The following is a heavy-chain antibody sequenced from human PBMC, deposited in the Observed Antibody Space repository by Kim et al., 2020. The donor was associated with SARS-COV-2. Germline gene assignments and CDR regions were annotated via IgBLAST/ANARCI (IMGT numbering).Heavy chain of an antibody. V-gene: IGHV3-30-3*01. J-gene: IGHJ5*02. Sequence: GGSLRLSCAASGFTFSSYAMHWVRQAPGKGLEWVAVISYDGSNKYYADSVKGRFTISRDNSKNTLYLQMNSLRAEDTAVYYCAREWKGWFDPWGQGTLVTVSS. CDR1: GFTFSSYA. CDR2: ISYDGSNK. D-gene: IGHD1-1*01. CDR3: AREWKGWFDP.